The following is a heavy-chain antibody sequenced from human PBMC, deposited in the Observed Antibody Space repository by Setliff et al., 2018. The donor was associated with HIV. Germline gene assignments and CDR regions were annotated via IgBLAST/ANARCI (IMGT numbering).Heavy chain of an antibody. CDR1: GGSISTYY. CDR2: IYTSGST. D-gene: IGHD3-3*01. Sequence: SETLSLTCTASGGSISTYYWSWIRQPPGKGLEWIGYIYTSGSTNYNPSLKTRVTISIDTSKKQVSLKLSSVTAADTAVYYCARHVNYDFWSGYWGYYFDYWGQGTLVTVS. V-gene: IGHV4-4*09. CDR3: ARHVNYDFWSGYWGYYFDY. J-gene: IGHJ4*02.